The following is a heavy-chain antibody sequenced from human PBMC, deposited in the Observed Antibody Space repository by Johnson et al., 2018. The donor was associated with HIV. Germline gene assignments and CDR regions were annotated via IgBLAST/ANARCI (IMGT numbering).Heavy chain of an antibody. J-gene: IGHJ3*02. CDR2: ISYDGGNK. Sequence: QVQLVESGGGVVQPGRSLRLSCSASGFTFSSYGMHWVRQAPGKGLEWVAVISYDGGNKYYADSVKGRFTISRDNAKNSLYLQMNSLRAEDTAVYYCARVLRLPRLGAFDIWGQGTMVTVSS. D-gene: IGHD5-12*01. CDR3: ARVLRLPRLGAFDI. CDR1: GFTFSSYG. V-gene: IGHV3-30*03.